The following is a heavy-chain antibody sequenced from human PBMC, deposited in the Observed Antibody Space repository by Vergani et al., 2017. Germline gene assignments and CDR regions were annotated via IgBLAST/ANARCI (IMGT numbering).Heavy chain of an antibody. CDR1: GYTFTDSQ. D-gene: IGHD2-8*01. Sequence: AQLASSGPEMRKPGASVKVSCRASGYTFTDSQIHWFRQAPGQGPEWMGWIKPQSGGRNAAAKFQGRVTLTRDTASRSVYLDLSRLTSHDTAVYFCARYMMALNGVFDLWGRGTLVIVSS. CDR2: IKPQSGGR. CDR3: ARYMMALNGVFDL. J-gene: IGHJ4*03. V-gene: IGHV1-2*02.